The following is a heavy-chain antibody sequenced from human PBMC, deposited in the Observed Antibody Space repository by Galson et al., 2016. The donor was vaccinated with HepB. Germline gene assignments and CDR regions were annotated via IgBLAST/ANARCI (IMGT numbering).Heavy chain of an antibody. V-gene: IGHV3-23*01. Sequence: SLRLSCAASGFTFSDYAMTWVRQAPGKGLEWVSIVSRFGGVDTFYSNSVKGRFTISRHDSKNTPSLQMNSLRADDTAVYYGAKGYRSTRHDFHDTLDTWGQGTMVTVAP. CDR3: AKGYRSTRHDFHDTLDT. D-gene: IGHD2-2*01. CDR1: GFTFSDYA. J-gene: IGHJ3*02. CDR2: VSRFGGVDT.